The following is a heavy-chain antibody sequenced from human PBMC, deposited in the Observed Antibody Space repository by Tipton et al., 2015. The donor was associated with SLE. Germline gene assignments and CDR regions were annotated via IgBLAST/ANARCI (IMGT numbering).Heavy chain of an antibody. V-gene: IGHV4-39*07. CDR1: GGSISSSSYY. Sequence: TLSLTCIVSGGSISSSSYYRGWIRQPPGRGLEWIGNIYYSGSTYYNPSLKSRVTMSIDTSENQFSLRLTSVTAADTAVYYCARLGYCTGGVCYSHYYYGMDVWGQGTTVTVSS. J-gene: IGHJ6*02. D-gene: IGHD2-8*02. CDR3: ARLGYCTGGVCYSHYYYGMDV. CDR2: IYYSGST.